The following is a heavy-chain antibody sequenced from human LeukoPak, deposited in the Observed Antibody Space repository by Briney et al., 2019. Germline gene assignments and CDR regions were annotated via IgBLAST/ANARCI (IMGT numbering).Heavy chain of an antibody. CDR3: ARIYSSGSRYYFDY. D-gene: IGHD6-19*01. V-gene: IGHV3-48*03. CDR1: GFTFSSYE. J-gene: IGHJ4*02. CDR2: ISSSGSTL. Sequence: PGGSLILSCAASGFTFSSYEMNWLRQAPGKGLDWVSYISSSGSTLYYEDSVKGRFTISRDNAKNSLYLQMNSLRAEETALYYCARIYSSGSRYYFDYWGQGTLVTVSS.